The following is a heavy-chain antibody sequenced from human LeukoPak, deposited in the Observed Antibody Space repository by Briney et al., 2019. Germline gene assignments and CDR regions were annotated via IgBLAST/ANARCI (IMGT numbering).Heavy chain of an antibody. CDR3: CYTATTGDY. J-gene: IGHJ4*02. Sequence: GGSLSLSCAASGFTFSSYAMHWVRQAPGKGLEWVAVISYDGSNKYYADSVKGRFTISRDNSKNTLYLQMNSLRAEDTAVYYCCYTATTGDYWGQGTLVTVSS. CDR1: GFTFSSYA. V-gene: IGHV3-30-3*01. CDR2: ISYDGSNK. D-gene: IGHD4-17*01.